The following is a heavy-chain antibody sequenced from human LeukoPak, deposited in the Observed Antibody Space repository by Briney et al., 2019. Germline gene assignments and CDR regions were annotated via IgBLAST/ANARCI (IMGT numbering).Heavy chain of an antibody. CDR1: GFTFSNAW. J-gene: IGHJ4*02. D-gene: IGHD2-15*01. Sequence: PGGSLRLSCAASGFTFSNAWMTWVRQAPGKGLEWVGRIKSKTDGEATDYAAPVKGRFTISRDASKNTLYLQITSLKTEDTAVYYCSTGPGVNQWSRPFWGQGNLVTLSS. CDR3: STGPGVNQWSRPF. CDR2: IKSKTDGEAT. V-gene: IGHV3-15*01.